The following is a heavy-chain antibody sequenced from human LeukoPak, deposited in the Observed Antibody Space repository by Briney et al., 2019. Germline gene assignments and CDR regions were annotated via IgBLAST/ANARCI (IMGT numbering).Heavy chain of an antibody. V-gene: IGHV1-18*01. D-gene: IGHD6-6*01. J-gene: IGHJ3*02. CDR2: ISAYNGNT. Sequence: ASVKVSCKASGYTFTSYGISWVRQAPGQGLEWMGWISAYNGNTDYAQKLQGRVTMTTDTSTSTAYMELSSLRSEDTAVYYCARELLTARSEDAFDIWGQGTMVTVSS. CDR3: ARELLTARSEDAFDI. CDR1: GYTFTSYG.